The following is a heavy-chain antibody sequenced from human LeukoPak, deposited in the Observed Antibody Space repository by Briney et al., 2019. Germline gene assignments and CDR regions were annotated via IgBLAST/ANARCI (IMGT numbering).Heavy chain of an antibody. CDR1: GLTFSSYN. J-gene: IGHJ4*02. V-gene: IGHV3-21*01. CDR3: ARDKIVGATNFDY. Sequence: GGSLRLSCAASGLTFSSYNMNWVRQAPGKGLEWVSSISRSSTYISYADSVKGRLNSLYLQMNSLRAEDTAVYYCARDKIVGATNFDYWGQGTLVTVSS. CDR2: ISRSSTYI. D-gene: IGHD1-26*01.